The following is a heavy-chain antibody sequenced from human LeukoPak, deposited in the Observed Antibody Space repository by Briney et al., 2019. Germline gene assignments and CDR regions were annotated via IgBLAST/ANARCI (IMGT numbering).Heavy chain of an antibody. D-gene: IGHD2-2*01. Sequence: SGGSLRLSCAASGFTFSSYAMHWVRQAPGKGLEWVSTVSGGGGTTYYADSVKGRFTISRDNSKNTLFLQMNSLRAEDTAIYYCAKDMGYCSSATCYGLDYWGQGTLVTVSS. CDR2: VSGGGGTT. CDR1: GFTFSSYA. V-gene: IGHV3-23*01. J-gene: IGHJ4*02. CDR3: AKDMGYCSSATCYGLDY.